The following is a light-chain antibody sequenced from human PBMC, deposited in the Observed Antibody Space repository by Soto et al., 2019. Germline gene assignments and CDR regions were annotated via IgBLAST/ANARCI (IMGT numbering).Light chain of an antibody. CDR3: QHYNNWPRT. CDR1: QSVSSN. V-gene: IGKV3-15*01. J-gene: IGKJ1*01. Sequence: EIVMTQSPATLSVSPGERATLSCRASQSVSSNLAWYQQKPGQAPRLLIYGTSTRATDIPARFSGSRSGTDFTLTISILQSEDFAVYYCQHYNNWPRTFGQGTKVEIK. CDR2: GTS.